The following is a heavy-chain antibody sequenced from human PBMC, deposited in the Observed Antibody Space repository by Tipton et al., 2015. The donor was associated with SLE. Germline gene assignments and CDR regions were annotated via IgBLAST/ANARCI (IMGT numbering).Heavy chain of an antibody. CDR3: AIPPFRDCSSTSCYTFDY. D-gene: IGHD2-2*02. V-gene: IGHV4-34*01. Sequence: TLSLTCAVYGGSFSGYYWSWIRQPPGKGLEWIGEINHSGSTNYNPSLKSRVTISVDTSKNQFSLKLSSVTAADTAVYYCAIPPFRDCSSTSCYTFDYWGQGTLVTVSS. CDR2: INHSGST. CDR1: GGSFSGYY. J-gene: IGHJ4*02.